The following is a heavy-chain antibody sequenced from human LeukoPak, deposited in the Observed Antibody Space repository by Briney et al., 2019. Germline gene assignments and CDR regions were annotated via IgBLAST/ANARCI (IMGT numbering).Heavy chain of an antibody. CDR1: GYTFTNYG. D-gene: IGHD2-15*01. CDR3: VRDYFCSGGTCDDCFDP. V-gene: IGHV1-18*01. J-gene: IGHJ5*02. Sequence: ASVKVSCKASGYTFTNYGISWVRQAPGQGLEWMAWISTYDHDTNYAQRFRGRVTMTTDTSTSTAYMELRSLGSDDTAVYYCVRDYFCSGGTCDDCFDPWGQGTLVTVSS. CDR2: ISTYDHDT.